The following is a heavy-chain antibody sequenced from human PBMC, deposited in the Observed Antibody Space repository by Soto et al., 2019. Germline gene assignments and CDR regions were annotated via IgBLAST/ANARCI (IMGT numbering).Heavy chain of an antibody. CDR2: IIPILDVA. CDR3: VRVYGEIDY. J-gene: IGHJ4*02. Sequence: SVKVSCKTSGGTFRTYTINWVRQAPGQGLEWMGRIIPILDVANYAQKFQGRVTITADKSISTAYMELSSLRSEDTDVYYCVRVYGEIDYWGPGTLVTVSS. D-gene: IGHD4-17*01. V-gene: IGHV1-69*02. CDR1: GGTFRTYT.